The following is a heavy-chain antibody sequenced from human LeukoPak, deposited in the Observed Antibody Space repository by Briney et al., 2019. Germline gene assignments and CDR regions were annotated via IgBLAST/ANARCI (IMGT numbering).Heavy chain of an antibody. Sequence: GGSLRLSCAASGFTFSTYNMNWVRQAPGKGLEWVSYITTSSSTIYYADSVKGRFTISRDNAKNSLYLQMNSLRDEDTAVYYCARRDGGKSSFDYWGQGTLVTVSS. J-gene: IGHJ4*02. CDR1: GFTFSTYN. CDR3: ARRDGGKSSFDY. D-gene: IGHD4-23*01. CDR2: ITTSSSTI. V-gene: IGHV3-48*02.